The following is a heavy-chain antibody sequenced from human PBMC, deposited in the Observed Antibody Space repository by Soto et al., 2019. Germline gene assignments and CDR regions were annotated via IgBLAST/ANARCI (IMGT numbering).Heavy chain of an antibody. V-gene: IGHV1-18*01. J-gene: IGHJ4*02. Sequence: GASVKVSCKASGYTFTSYGISWVRQAPGQGLEWVGWISAYSGNTNYAQNLQGRVTMTTDTSTTTAYMELRSLRSDDTAVYYCARYPRREQHLLRVHFDYWGQGTLVTVSS. CDR3: ARYPRREQHLLRVHFDY. D-gene: IGHD6-13*01. CDR1: GYTFTSYG. CDR2: ISAYSGNT.